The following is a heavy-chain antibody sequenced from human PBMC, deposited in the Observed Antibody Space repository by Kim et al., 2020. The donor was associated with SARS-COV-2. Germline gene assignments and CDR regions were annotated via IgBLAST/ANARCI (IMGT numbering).Heavy chain of an antibody. CDR3: AKDATYYYDTSDHGDY. CDR1: GFTFSSYA. J-gene: IGHJ4*02. D-gene: IGHD3-22*01. Sequence: GGSLRLSCAASGFTFSSYAMTWVRQAPGKGLEWVSGITGSGGTIYYADSVRGRFTTSRYNSKNTLYLQMNSLRAEDTARYYCAKDATYYYDTSDHGDYWGQGTLGTASS. V-gene: IGHV3-23*01. CDR2: ITGSGGTI.